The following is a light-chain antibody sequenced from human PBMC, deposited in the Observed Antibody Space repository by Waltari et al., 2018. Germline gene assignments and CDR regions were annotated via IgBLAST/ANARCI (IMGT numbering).Light chain of an antibody. V-gene: IGLV2-14*03. CDR2: DVN. CDR3: SSYTTSGTWV. Sequence: QSALTQPASVSGSPGQSITISCTGTSSDVGGYNYVSWFQQHPGKAPKLVIYDVNNRPSGVSNRFSGAQSGNTASLTISGLQTEDEADYYCSSYTTSGTWVFGGGTKLAVL. CDR1: SSDVGGYNY. J-gene: IGLJ3*02.